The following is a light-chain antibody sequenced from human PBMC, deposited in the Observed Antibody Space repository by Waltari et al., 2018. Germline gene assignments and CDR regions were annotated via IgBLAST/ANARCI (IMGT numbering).Light chain of an antibody. CDR2: GAS. J-gene: IGKJ3*01. CDR1: QGVSSSY. V-gene: IGKV3-20*01. Sequence: EIVLTQSPGTLSLSPGERATLSCRASQGVSSSYLARYQQKPGQAPRRLIYGASSRATGIPDRFSGSGSGTDFTLTISRLEPEDFAVYYCQQYGSSPTFGPGTKVDIK. CDR3: QQYGSSPT.